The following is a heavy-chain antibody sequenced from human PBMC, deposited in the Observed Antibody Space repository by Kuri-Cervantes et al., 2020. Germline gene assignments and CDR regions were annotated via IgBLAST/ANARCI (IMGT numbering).Heavy chain of an antibody. J-gene: IGHJ3*02. V-gene: IGHV3-30*03. CDR2: ISYDGSNK. CDR3: AVIGEVFAFDI. CDR1: GFTFSSYG. D-gene: IGHD3-16*01. Sequence: GGSLRLSCAASGFTFSSYGMHWVRQAPGKGLEWVAVISYDGSNKYYADSVKGRFTISRDNSKNTLYLQMNSLRDEDTAVYYCAVIGEVFAFDIWGQGTMVTVSS.